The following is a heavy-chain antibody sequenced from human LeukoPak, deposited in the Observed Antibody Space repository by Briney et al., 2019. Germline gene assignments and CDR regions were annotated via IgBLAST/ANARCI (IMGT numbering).Heavy chain of an antibody. CDR3: ARNKPKVGGYSYGFDY. J-gene: IGHJ4*02. D-gene: IGHD5-18*01. CDR2: ISGSGSST. V-gene: IGHV3-23*01. CDR1: GFTFSSYA. Sequence: PGGSLRLSCAASGFTFSSYAMSWVRQAPGKGLEWVSAISGSGSSTYYADSVKGRFTISRDNSKNTLYLQMNSLRAEDTAVYYCARNKPKVGGYSYGFDYWGQGTLVTVSS.